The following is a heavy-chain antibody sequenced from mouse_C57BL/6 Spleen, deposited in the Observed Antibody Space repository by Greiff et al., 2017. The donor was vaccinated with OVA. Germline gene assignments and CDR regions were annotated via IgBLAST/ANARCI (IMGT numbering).Heavy chain of an antibody. CDR3: ARGGNSWAMDY. CDR2: INYDGSST. J-gene: IGHJ4*01. D-gene: IGHD2-1*01. CDR1: GFTFSDYY. Sequence: EVHLVESEGGLVQPGSSMKLSCTASGFTFSDYYMAWVRQVPEKGLEWVANINYDGSSTYYLDSLKSRFIISRDNAKNILYLQMSSLKSEDTATYYCARGGNSWAMDYWGQGTSVTVSS. V-gene: IGHV5-16*01.